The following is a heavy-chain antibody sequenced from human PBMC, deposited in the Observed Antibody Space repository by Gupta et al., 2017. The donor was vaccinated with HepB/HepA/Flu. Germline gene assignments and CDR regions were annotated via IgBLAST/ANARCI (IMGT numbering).Heavy chain of an antibody. Sequence: EVQLVESGGGVVQPGGSLGLYCAVSGLSFNDYAIHWVRQVPGKGLEWVALINGESGSTFYADSVKGRFTVSRDNSKNFLYLQMNSLRTEDTALYYWTRDTSINLSVPMWANNWFDPWGQGTLVTVSS. D-gene: IGHD6-6*01. CDR3: TRDTSINLSVPMWANNWFDP. V-gene: IGHV3-43*02. CDR2: INGESGST. CDR1: GLSFNDYA. J-gene: IGHJ5*02.